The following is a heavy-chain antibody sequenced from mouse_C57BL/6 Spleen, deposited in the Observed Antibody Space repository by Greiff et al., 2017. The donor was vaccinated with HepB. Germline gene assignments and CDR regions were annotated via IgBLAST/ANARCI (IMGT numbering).Heavy chain of an antibody. CDR2: IWWDDDK. D-gene: IGHD2-4*01. V-gene: IGHV8-8*01. CDR1: GFSLSTFGMG. CDR3: ARIARDYYDYDGDAMDY. J-gene: IGHJ4*01. Sequence: QVTLKVCGPGILQPSQTLSLTCSFSGFSLSTFGMGVGWIRQPSGKGLEWLAHIWWDDDKYYNPALKSRLTISKDTSKNQVFLKIANVDTADTATYYCARIARDYYDYDGDAMDYWGQGTSVTVSS.